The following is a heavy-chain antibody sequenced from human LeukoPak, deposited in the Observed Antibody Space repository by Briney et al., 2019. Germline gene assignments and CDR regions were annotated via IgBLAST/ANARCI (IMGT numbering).Heavy chain of an antibody. J-gene: IGHJ4*02. CDR2: INPNSGGT. CDR1: GYTFTGYY. CDR3: AREGRVVVVAAGFDY. V-gene: IGHV1-2*06. D-gene: IGHD2-15*01. Sequence: ASVTVSFKASGYTFTGYYMHWVRQAPGQGLEWMGRINPNSGGTNYAQKFQGRVTMTRDTSISTAYMELSRLRSDDTAVYYCAREGRVVVVAAGFDYWGQGTLVTVSS.